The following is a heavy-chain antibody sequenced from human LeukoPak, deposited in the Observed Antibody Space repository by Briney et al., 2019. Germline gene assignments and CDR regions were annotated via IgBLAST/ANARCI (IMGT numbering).Heavy chain of an antibody. V-gene: IGHV1-18*01. Sequence: VXQAPGXGLEWMGWISAYNGNTNYAQKLQGRVTMTTDTSTSTAYMELRSLRSDDTAVYYCARDLLTTVDWYFDLWGRGTLVTVSS. CDR2: ISAYNGNT. D-gene: IGHD4-23*01. CDR3: ARDLLTTVDWYFDL. J-gene: IGHJ2*01.